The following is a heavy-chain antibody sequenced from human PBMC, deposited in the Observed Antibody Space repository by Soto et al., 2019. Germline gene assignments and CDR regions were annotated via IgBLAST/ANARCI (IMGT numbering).Heavy chain of an antibody. V-gene: IGHV3-33*01. D-gene: IGHD3-10*01. Sequence: GGSLRLSCGASGFTFSSYGMHWVRQAPGKGLEWVAVIWYDGSNKYYADSVKGRFTISRDNSKNTLYLQMNSLRAEDTAVYYCARVRRGKGYYGMDVWGQVPTVTVCS. CDR1: GFTFSSYG. CDR3: ARVRRGKGYYGMDV. CDR2: IWYDGSNK. J-gene: IGHJ6*01.